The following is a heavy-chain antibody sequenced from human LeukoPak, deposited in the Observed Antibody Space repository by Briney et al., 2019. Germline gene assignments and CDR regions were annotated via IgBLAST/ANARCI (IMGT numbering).Heavy chain of an antibody. J-gene: IGHJ6*03. V-gene: IGHV4-38-2*02. CDR3: SRDETYSSDWQSNHYYYYMDV. CDR2: VYHSATT. D-gene: IGHD6-19*01. CDR1: DYSISSGYY. Sequence: SETLSLTCRVSDYSISSGYYWGWIRQPPGKGLEWIGSVYHSATTYYNPSLKSRVTISVDTSKNQFSLKLSSVTAADTAVYYCSRDETYSSDWQSNHYYYYMDVWGKGTTVTVSS.